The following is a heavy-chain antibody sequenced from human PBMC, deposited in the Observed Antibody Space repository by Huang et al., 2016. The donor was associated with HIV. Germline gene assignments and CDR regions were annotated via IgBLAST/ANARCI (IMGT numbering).Heavy chain of an antibody. J-gene: IGHJ4*02. CDR3: TRENYDFWSGYYKYYFDY. CDR1: GFTFGDYA. V-gene: IGHV3-49*05. Sequence: EVQLVESGGGLVKPGRSLRLSCPASGFTFGDYAMSWFRQARGKGRDWVGFIRSKASGGTTEYAASVKGRFTISRDDSKSIAYLQMNSLKIEDTAVYYCTRENYDFWSGYYKYYFDYWGQGTLVTVSS. CDR2: IRSKASGGTT. D-gene: IGHD3-3*01.